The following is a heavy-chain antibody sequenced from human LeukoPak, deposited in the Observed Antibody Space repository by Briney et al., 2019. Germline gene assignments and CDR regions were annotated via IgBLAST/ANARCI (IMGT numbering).Heavy chain of an antibody. V-gene: IGHV4-61*01. CDR3: ARGRLARAPYFDY. D-gene: IGHD3-10*01. CDR1: GGSISSGSYY. Sequence: PSQTLSLTCTVSGGSISSGSYYWSWIRLPPGKGPEWIGYVYYSGSTNYNPSLKSRVTISVDTSKNQFSLKLSSVTAADTAVYYCARGRLARAPYFDYWGQGTLVIVSS. J-gene: IGHJ4*02. CDR2: VYYSGST.